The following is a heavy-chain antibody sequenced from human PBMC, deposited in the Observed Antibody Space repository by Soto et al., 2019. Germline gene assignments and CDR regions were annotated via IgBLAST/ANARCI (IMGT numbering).Heavy chain of an antibody. Sequence: SETLSLTCTVSGCSISSSSYYWGWIRQPPGKGLEWIGSIYYSGSTYYNPSLKSRVTISVDTSKNQFSLKLSSVTAADTAVYYCARQKGIAARHPQNWFDPWGQGTLVTVSS. CDR1: GCSISSSSYY. V-gene: IGHV4-39*01. CDR2: IYYSGST. D-gene: IGHD6-6*01. J-gene: IGHJ5*02. CDR3: ARQKGIAARHPQNWFDP.